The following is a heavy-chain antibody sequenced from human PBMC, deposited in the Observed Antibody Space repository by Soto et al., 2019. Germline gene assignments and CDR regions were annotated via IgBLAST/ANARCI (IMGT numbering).Heavy chain of an antibody. V-gene: IGHV1-58*01. CDR2: IVVGSGNT. D-gene: IGHD4-17*01. Sequence: QMQLVQSGPEVKKPGTSVKVSCKASGFTFTSSAVQWVRQARGQRLEWIGWIVVGSGNTNYAQKFQERVTITRDMSTSTAYMELSSLRSEDTAVYYCAAVTRTLDYGFDYWGQGTLVTVSS. CDR1: GFTFTSSA. CDR3: AAVTRTLDYGFDY. J-gene: IGHJ4*02.